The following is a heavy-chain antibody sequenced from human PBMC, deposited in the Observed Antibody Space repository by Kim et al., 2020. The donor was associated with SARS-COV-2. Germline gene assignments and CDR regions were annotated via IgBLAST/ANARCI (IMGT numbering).Heavy chain of an antibody. CDR1: GGSISSYY. D-gene: IGHD3-16*01. J-gene: IGHJ3*02. CDR3: ARDHPFYDFPGFAFDI. CDR2: IYYSGST. Sequence: SETLSLTCTVSGGSISSYYWSWIRQPPGKGLEWIGYIYYSGSTNYNPSLKSRVTISVDTSKNQFSLKLSSVTAADTAVYYCARDHPFYDFPGFAFDIWGQGTMVTVSS. V-gene: IGHV4-59*01.